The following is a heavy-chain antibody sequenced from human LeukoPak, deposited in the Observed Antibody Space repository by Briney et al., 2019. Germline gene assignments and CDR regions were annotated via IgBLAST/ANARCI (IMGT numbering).Heavy chain of an antibody. Sequence: PGGSLRLSCAASGFTFSSYGMHWVRQAPGKGLEWVAFIRYDGSNKYYADSVKGRFTISRDNSKNTLYLQMNSLRAEDTAVYYCAKPDYGSGTYYNVRYFDSWGQGTLVTVSS. CDR3: AKPDYGSGTYYNVRYFDS. V-gene: IGHV3-30*02. CDR2: IRYDGSNK. D-gene: IGHD3-10*01. J-gene: IGHJ4*02. CDR1: GFTFSSYG.